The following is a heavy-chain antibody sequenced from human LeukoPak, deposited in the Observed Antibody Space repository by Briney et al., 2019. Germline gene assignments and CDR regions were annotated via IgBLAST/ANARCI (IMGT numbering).Heavy chain of an antibody. CDR1: GFTFSSYE. Sequence: GGSLRLSCAASGFTFSSYEMNWVRQAPGKGLEWVSHISSSGSTIYYADSVKGRFTISRDNAKNSLYLQMNSLRAEDTAVYYCARELRFLIDYWGQGTLVTVSS. D-gene: IGHD3-3*01. CDR2: ISSSGSTI. CDR3: ARELRFLIDY. V-gene: IGHV3-48*03. J-gene: IGHJ4*02.